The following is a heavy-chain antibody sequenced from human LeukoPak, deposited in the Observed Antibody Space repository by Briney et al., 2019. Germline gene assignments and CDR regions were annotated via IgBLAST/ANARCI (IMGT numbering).Heavy chain of an antibody. Sequence: ASVKVSCKASGYTFTGYYMHWVRQAPGQGLEWMGWINPNSGGTNYAQKFQGRVAMTRDTSISTAYMELSRLRSDDTAVYYCARDIVVVPEPFDYWGQGTLVTVSS. J-gene: IGHJ4*02. V-gene: IGHV1-2*02. CDR1: GYTFTGYY. CDR2: INPNSGGT. CDR3: ARDIVVVPEPFDY. D-gene: IGHD2-2*01.